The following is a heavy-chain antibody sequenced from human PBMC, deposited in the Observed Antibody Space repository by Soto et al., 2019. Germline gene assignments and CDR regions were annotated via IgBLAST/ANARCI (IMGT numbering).Heavy chain of an antibody. CDR3: AKSGTVDYGDPRLLGDWFDP. CDR1: GFTFSSYG. J-gene: IGHJ5*02. CDR2: ISYDGSNK. V-gene: IGHV3-30*18. D-gene: IGHD4-17*01. Sequence: GGSLRLSCAASGFTFSSYGMHWVRQAPGEGLEWVAVISYDGSNKYYADSVKGRFTISRDNSKNTLYLQMNSLRAEDTAVYYCAKSGTVDYGDPRLLGDWFDPWGQGALVTVSS.